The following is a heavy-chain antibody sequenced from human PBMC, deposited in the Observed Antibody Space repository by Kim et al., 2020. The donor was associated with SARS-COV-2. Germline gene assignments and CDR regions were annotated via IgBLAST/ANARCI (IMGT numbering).Heavy chain of an antibody. D-gene: IGHD5-18*01. CDR3: ARVSGYSYGYYYYYGMDV. J-gene: IGHJ6*02. Sequence: GGSLRLSCAASGFTFSSYWMSWVRQAPGKGLEWVANIKQDGSEKYYVDSVKGRFTISRDNAKNSLYLQMNSLRAEDTAVYYCARVSGYSYGYYYYYGMDVWGQGTTVTVSS. V-gene: IGHV3-7*01. CDR2: IKQDGSEK. CDR1: GFTFSSYW.